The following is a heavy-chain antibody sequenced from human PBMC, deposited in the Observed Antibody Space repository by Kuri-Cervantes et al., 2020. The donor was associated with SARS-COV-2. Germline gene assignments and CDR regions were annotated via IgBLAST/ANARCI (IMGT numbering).Heavy chain of an antibody. Sequence: ASVKVSCKASGYTFTGYGISWVRQAPGQGLEWMGWISAYNGNTNYAQKLQGRVTMTTDTSTSTAYMELRSLRSDDTAVYYCARDSQEMATTDFDYWGQGTLVTVSS. D-gene: IGHD5-24*01. CDR2: ISAYNGNT. CDR3: ARDSQEMATTDFDY. J-gene: IGHJ4*02. CDR1: GYTFTGYG. V-gene: IGHV1-18*01.